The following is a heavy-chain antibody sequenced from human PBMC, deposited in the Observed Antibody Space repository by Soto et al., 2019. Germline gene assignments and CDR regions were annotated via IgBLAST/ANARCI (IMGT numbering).Heavy chain of an antibody. CDR2: ISAYNGNT. J-gene: IGHJ4*02. V-gene: IGHV1-18*04. CDR1: GYTFTGYY. CDR3: ARDLVYCSSTSCYAGSYFDY. D-gene: IGHD2-2*01. Sequence: ASVKVSCKASGYTFTGYYMHWVRQAPGQGLEWMGWISAYNGNTNYAQKLQGRVTMTTDTSTSTAYMELRSLRSDDTAVYYCARDLVYCSSTSCYAGSYFDYWGQGTLVTVSS.